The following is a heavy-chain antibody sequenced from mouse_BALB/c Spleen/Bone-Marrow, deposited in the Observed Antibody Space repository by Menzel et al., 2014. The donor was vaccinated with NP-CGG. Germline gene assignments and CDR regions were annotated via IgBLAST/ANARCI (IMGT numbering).Heavy chain of an antibody. CDR1: GYTFTSYC. D-gene: IGHD2-13*01. V-gene: IGHV1S41*01. CDR3: TRFPIYYCDYWSLDY. Sequence: DLVKPSPSLKLSCNSTGYTFTSYCINWIKKRPGKDLEWIGHIAPGSGSTYYNEMYKGKATLTADTSSRAAYMQHINLSFDALTVYFCTRFPIYYCDYWSLDYWGQGTSVTISS. J-gene: IGHJ4*01. CDR2: IAPGSGST.